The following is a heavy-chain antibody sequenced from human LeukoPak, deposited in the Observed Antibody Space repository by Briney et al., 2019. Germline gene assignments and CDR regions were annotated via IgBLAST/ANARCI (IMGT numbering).Heavy chain of an antibody. D-gene: IGHD7-27*01. J-gene: IGHJ4*02. CDR2: TYYRSKWYN. CDR1: GDSFSSNSGA. V-gene: IGHV6-1*01. CDR3: AREATGDLDY. Sequence: SQTLSLTCAVSGDSFSSNSGAWNWLRQSPWRGLEWLGRTYYRSKWYNDYAVSVKSRITINPDPSKNQFSLQLNSVTPEDTAVYYCAREATGDLDYWGQGTLVTVSS.